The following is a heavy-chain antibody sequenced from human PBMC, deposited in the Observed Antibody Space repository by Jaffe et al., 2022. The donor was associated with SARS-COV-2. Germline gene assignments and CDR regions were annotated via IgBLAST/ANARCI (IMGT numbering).Heavy chain of an antibody. CDR3: ARVNRNYYGSGFPISLGP. D-gene: IGHD3-10*01. Sequence: QVQLVQSGAEVKKPGASVKVSCKASGYTFTSYDINWVRQATGQGLEWMGWMNPNSGNTGYAQKFQGRVTMTRNTSISTAYMELSSLRSEDTAVYYCARVNRNYYGSGFPISLGPWGQGTLVTVSS. J-gene: IGHJ5*02. CDR2: MNPNSGNT. CDR1: GYTFTSYD. V-gene: IGHV1-8*01.